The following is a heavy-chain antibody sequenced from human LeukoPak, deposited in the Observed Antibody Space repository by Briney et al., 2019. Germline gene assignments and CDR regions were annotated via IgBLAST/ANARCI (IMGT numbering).Heavy chain of an antibody. CDR3: ARIGYSSSSLDY. CDR2: IKQDGSQK. Sequence: GGSLRLSCAASGFTFSNYWMTWVCQAPGKGLEWVANIKQDGSQKYYVDSVKGRFTISIDNAKISSYLQMNSLRAEDTAVYYCARIGYSSSSLDYWGQGSLVTVSS. V-gene: IGHV3-7*01. J-gene: IGHJ4*02. D-gene: IGHD6-6*01. CDR1: GFTFSNYW.